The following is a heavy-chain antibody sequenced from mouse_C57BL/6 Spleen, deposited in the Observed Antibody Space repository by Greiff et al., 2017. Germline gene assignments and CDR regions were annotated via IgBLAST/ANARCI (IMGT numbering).Heavy chain of an antibody. CDR3: ARSQSGSTRRGVFAY. D-gene: IGHD1-1*01. Sequence: QVQLQQSGAELMKPGASVKLSCKATGYTFTGYWIEWVKQRPGHGLEWIGEILPGSGSTNYNEKFKGKATFTADTSSNTAYMQLSSLTTEDSAIYSGARSQSGSTRRGVFAYWGQGTLVTVSA. CDR1: GYTFTGYW. J-gene: IGHJ3*01. V-gene: IGHV1-9*01. CDR2: ILPGSGST.